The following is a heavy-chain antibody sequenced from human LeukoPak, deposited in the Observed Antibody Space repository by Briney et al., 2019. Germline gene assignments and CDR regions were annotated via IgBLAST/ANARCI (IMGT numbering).Heavy chain of an antibody. CDR1: GFSFSTYW. Sequence: PGGSLRLSCVASGFSFSTYWTAWVRQAPGKGLEWVANIKEDGSEKNYVDSVKGRFTISRDNAVNSVYLQMNDLRAEDTGVYYCATKEPSTSSWSYWGQGALVTVSS. CDR3: ATKEPSTSSWSY. V-gene: IGHV3-7*01. CDR2: IKEDGSEK. J-gene: IGHJ4*02. D-gene: IGHD6-13*01.